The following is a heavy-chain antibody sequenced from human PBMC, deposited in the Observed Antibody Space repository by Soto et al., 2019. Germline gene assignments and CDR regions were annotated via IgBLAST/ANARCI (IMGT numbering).Heavy chain of an antibody. Sequence: PGGSLRLSCAVSGFTFSTHAMSWVRRAPGKGLEWVAYIHGTRSIIYYADSVKGRFTISRDNAKNSMFLQMDSLRSDDTAVYYCARARASRGVAATQFPFDYWGQGTLVTVSS. CDR1: GFTFSTHA. CDR2: IHGTRSII. J-gene: IGHJ4*02. V-gene: IGHV3-48*04. CDR3: ARARASRGVAATQFPFDY. D-gene: IGHD2-15*01.